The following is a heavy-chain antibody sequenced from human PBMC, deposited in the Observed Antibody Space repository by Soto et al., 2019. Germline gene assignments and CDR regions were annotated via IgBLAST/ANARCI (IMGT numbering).Heavy chain of an antibody. D-gene: IGHD2-8*01. J-gene: IGHJ4*02. V-gene: IGHV1-69*13. CDR3: ARQEVLMVYATPYYYYFDY. Sequence: SVKVSCKASGGTFSSYAISWVRQAPGQGLEWMGGIIPIFGTANYAQKFQGRVTITADESTSTAYMELSSLRSEDTAVYYCARQEVLMVYATPYYYYFDYWGQG. CDR1: GGTFSSYA. CDR2: IIPIFGTA.